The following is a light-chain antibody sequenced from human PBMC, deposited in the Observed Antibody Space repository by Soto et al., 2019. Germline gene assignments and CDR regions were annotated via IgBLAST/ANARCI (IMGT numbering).Light chain of an antibody. CDR2: GAS. CDR3: LQYGGSPLFT. CDR1: QSVTSSY. V-gene: IGKV3-20*01. Sequence: LVLTQSPDTLSLSPGERATLSCRASQSVTSSYLAWYQQKPGQAPRLLIYGASTRATGIPDRFSGSGSRTDFTLTISSVEPDDSAVYYCLQYGGSPLFTFGQGSRLEIK. J-gene: IGKJ2*01.